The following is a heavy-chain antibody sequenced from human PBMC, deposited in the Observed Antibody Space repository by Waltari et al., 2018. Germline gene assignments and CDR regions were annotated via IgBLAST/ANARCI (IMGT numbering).Heavy chain of an antibody. CDR3: ARDRGYSGYDSGHAFDI. Sequence: QVQLVQSGAEVKKPGASVKVSCKASGYTFTSYDINWVRQATGQGLEWMGWMNPNSGNTGYAQKFQGRVTMTRNTSISTAYMELSSLRSEDTAVYYCARDRGYSGYDSGHAFDIWGQGTMVTVSS. D-gene: IGHD5-12*01. J-gene: IGHJ3*02. V-gene: IGHV1-8*01. CDR2: MNPNSGNT. CDR1: GYTFTSYD.